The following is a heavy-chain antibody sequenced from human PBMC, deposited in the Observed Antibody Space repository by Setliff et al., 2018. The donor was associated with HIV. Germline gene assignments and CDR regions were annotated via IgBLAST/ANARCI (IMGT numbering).Heavy chain of an antibody. V-gene: IGHV4-61*09. J-gene: IGHJ5*02. CDR3: AREREAWSAYDS. D-gene: IGHD3-3*01. CDR1: GASVTNVLYY. Sequence: SETLSLTCTVSGASVTNVLYYWSWLRQPAGKGLEWIGHIYTSGNSRYTNYNSSLESRVAISLDTSGNQFSLKLSSVTAADTAVYHCAREREAWSAYDSWGQGTLVTV. CDR2: IYTSGNSRYT.